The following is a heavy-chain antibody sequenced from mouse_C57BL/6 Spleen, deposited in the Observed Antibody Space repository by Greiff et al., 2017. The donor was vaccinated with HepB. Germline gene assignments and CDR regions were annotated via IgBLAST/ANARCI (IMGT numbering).Heavy chain of an antibody. CDR2: IHPNSGST. CDR3: ARIGSSGSRYYAMDY. Sequence: QVQLQQPGAELVKPGASVKLSCKASGYTFTSYWMHWVKQRPGQGLEWIGMIHPNSGSTNYNEKFKSKATLTVDKSSSTAYMQLSSLTSEDSAVYYCARIGSSGSRYYAMDYWGQGTSVTVSS. CDR1: GYTFTSYW. V-gene: IGHV1-64*01. D-gene: IGHD3-2*02. J-gene: IGHJ4*01.